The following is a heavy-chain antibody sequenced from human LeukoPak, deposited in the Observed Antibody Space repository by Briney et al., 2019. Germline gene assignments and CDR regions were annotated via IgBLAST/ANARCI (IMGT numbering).Heavy chain of an antibody. V-gene: IGHV2-5*02. J-gene: IGHJ3*02. CDR3: AHTYCSGGSCYSDFGAFDI. D-gene: IGHD2-15*01. Sequence: SGPTLVNPTQTLTLTCTFSGFSLSTSGVGVGWIRQPPGKALEWLALIYWDDDKRYSPSLKSRLTITKDTSKNQVVLTMTNVDPVDTATYYCAHTYCSGGSCYSDFGAFDIWGQGTMVTVSS. CDR2: IYWDDDK. CDR1: GFSLSTSGVG.